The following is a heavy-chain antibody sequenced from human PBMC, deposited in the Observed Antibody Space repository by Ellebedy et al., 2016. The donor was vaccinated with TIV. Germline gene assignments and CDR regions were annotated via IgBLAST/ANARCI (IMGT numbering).Heavy chain of an antibody. Sequence: MPSETLSLTCTVSSGSISSGGYSWSWPRQPPGKGREWIGDIFHTVNTYYNSSLKSRVTMSVDTSRNQFSLKLNSVTAADTAMYFCATPTGGWMAPPPFDIWGQGTPVTVSS. D-gene: IGHD2-8*02. CDR2: IFHTVNT. CDR1: SGSISSGGYS. V-gene: IGHV4-30-2*01. J-gene: IGHJ3*02. CDR3: ATPTGGWMAPPPFDI.